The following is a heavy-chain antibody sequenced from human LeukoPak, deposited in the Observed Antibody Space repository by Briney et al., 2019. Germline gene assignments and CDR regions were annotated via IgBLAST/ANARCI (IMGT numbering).Heavy chain of an antibody. Sequence: SETLSLTCTVSGGSTSSYYWSWIRQPAGKGLEWIGRIYTSGSTNYNPSLKSRVTMSVDTSKNQFSLKLSSVTAADTAVYYCARDQSSHPFYYYMDVWGKGTTVTVSS. CDR2: IYTSGST. J-gene: IGHJ6*03. CDR3: ARDQSSHPFYYYMDV. CDR1: GGSTSSYY. V-gene: IGHV4-4*07. D-gene: IGHD6-13*01.